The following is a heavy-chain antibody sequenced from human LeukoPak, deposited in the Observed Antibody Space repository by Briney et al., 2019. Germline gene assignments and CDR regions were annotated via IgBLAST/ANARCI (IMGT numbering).Heavy chain of an antibody. CDR2: IYYSGST. V-gene: IGHV4-31*03. D-gene: IGHD2-21*02. J-gene: IGHJ3*02. CDR3: ARDRPSLAYCGGDCYFDAFDI. Sequence: SETLSLTCTVSGGSISSGGYYWSWIRQHPGKGLEWIGYIYYSGSTYYNPSLKSRVTISVDTSKNQFSLKLSSVTAADTAVYYCARDRPSLAYCGGDCYFDAFDIWGQGTMVTVSS. CDR1: GGSISSGGYY.